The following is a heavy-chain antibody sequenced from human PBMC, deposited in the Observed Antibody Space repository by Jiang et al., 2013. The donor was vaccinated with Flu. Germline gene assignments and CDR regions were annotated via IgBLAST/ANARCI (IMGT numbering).Heavy chain of an antibody. CDR2: TCNSGKT. CDR3: ARDLSGTYFAFDL. D-gene: IGHD1-26*01. V-gene: IGHV4-59*01. Sequence: GPGLVKPSETLSLTCSVSNGSISRYYWSWLRQSPGRGLEWIGYTCNSGKTHYNPSLRSRVTISVDTSKNQFSLKLSSVTAADTALYYCARDLSGTYFAFDLWGQGTMVTVSS. CDR1: NGSISRYY. J-gene: IGHJ3*01.